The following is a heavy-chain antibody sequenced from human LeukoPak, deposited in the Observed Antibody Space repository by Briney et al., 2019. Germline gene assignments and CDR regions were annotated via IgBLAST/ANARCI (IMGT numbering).Heavy chain of an antibody. CDR1: GFTFSSYW. D-gene: IGHD4-17*01. J-gene: IGHJ4*02. CDR3: ARTTTVLSPYDC. Sequence: GGSLRLSCEASGFTFSSYWMHWVRHAPGKGLVWVSRINSDGSSTNYADSVKGRFTISRDNAKNTLYLQMNSLRAEDTAVYYCARTTTVLSPYDCWGQGTLVTVSS. V-gene: IGHV3-74*01. CDR2: INSDGSST.